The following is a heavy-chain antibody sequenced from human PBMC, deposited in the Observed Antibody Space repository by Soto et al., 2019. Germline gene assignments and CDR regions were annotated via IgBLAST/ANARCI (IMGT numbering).Heavy chain of an antibody. CDR3: AREGQGRAVNRGYYYYGMDV. D-gene: IGHD4-17*01. J-gene: IGHJ6*02. Sequence: QVQLVQSGAEVKKPGSSVKVSCKASGGTFSSYAISWVRQAPGQGLEWMGGIIPIFGTANYAQKFQGRVTITADESTSTAYMEVSSLRSEDTAVYYCAREGQGRAVNRGYYYYGMDVWGQGTTVTVSS. CDR1: GGTFSSYA. V-gene: IGHV1-69*01. CDR2: IIPIFGTA.